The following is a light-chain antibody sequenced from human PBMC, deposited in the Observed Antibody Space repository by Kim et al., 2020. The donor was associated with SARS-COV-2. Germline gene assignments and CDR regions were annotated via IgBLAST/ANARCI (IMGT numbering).Light chain of an antibody. CDR3: QQYNDYPRT. Sequence: ATVGDTITITCRASQGISTSLAWYQHKPGKAPQLLVYAASSSAGGVSSRFSGCGSGTEFTLTISSLQPDDFATYYCQQYNDYPRTFGQGTKVDIK. J-gene: IGKJ1*01. V-gene: IGKV1-5*01. CDR1: QGISTS. CDR2: AAS.